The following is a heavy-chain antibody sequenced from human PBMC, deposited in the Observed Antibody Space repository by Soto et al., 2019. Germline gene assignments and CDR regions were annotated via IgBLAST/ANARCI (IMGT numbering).Heavy chain of an antibody. Sequence: QVQLVQSGAEVKKPGSSVKVSCKASGGTFSSYAISWVRQAPGQGLEWMGGIIPIFGTANYAQKFQGRVTITADESTSTAYMELSSLRSEDTAVYYCARRYCSGDSCYYSGMDVWGQGTTVTVSS. CDR2: IIPIFGTA. CDR3: ARRYCSGDSCYYSGMDV. J-gene: IGHJ6*02. CDR1: GGTFSSYA. V-gene: IGHV1-69*12. D-gene: IGHD2-15*01.